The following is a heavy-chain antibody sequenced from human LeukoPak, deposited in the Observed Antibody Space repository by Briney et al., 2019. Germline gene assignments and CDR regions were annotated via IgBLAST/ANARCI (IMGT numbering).Heavy chain of an antibody. V-gene: IGHV4-39*01. D-gene: IGHD3-10*01. CDR2: IYYSGST. J-gene: IGHJ6*03. Sequence: SETLSLTCTVSGDSIRKSRYYWGWIRQSPGKGLEWIGSIYYSGSTYYNPSLKSRVTISVDTSKNHFSLKLSSVTAADTAVYYCARHRYYYRSGSYYGAPYYMDVWGKGTTVTISS. CDR3: ARHRYYYRSGSYYGAPYYMDV. CDR1: GDSIRKSRYY.